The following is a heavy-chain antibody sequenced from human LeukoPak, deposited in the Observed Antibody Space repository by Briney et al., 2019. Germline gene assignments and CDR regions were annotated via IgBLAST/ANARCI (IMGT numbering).Heavy chain of an antibody. Sequence: PSDTLSLTCTVSGVSISSSRNSWRWIRQPPGMGLEWVGSIYDSENTYYNPSLKRRVTISVETSKNQFSLKLSSVTAADTAVYYCARHQNRDGYNPRPFDYWGQGILVTVSS. CDR2: IYDSENT. CDR1: GVSISSSRNS. D-gene: IGHD5-24*01. V-gene: IGHV4-39*01. CDR3: ARHQNRDGYNPRPFDY. J-gene: IGHJ4*02.